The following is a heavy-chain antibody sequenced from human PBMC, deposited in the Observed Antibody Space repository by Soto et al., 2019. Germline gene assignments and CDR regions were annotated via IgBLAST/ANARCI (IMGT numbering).Heavy chain of an antibody. CDR1: GGTFSSYA. Sequence: QVQLVQSGAEVKKPGSSVKVSCKASGGTFSSYAISWVRQAPGQGLEWMGGIIPIFGTANYAQKFQGRVXIXAXXSTSTAYMELSSLRSEDTAVYYCARSEPYQPLVDYWGQGTLVTVSS. CDR3: ARSEPYQPLVDY. CDR2: IIPIFGTA. D-gene: IGHD2-2*01. J-gene: IGHJ4*02. V-gene: IGHV1-69*12.